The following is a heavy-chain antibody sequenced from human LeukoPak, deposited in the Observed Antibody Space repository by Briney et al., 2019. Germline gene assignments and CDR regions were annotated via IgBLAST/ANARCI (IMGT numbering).Heavy chain of an antibody. CDR3: ARGTSSSGKGSYYYYYYMDV. Sequence: ASVKVSCKASGGTFSSYAISWVRQAPGEGLEWMGWMNPNSGNTGYAQKFQGRVTITRNTSISTAYMELSSLRSEDTAVYYCARGTSSSGKGSYYYYYYMDVWGKGTTVTVSS. J-gene: IGHJ6*03. CDR1: GGTFSSYA. CDR2: MNPNSGNT. V-gene: IGHV1-8*03. D-gene: IGHD3-10*01.